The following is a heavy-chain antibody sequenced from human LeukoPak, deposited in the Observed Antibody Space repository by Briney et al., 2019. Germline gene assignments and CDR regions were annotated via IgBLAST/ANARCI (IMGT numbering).Heavy chain of an antibody. D-gene: IGHD6-19*01. CDR2: ISGSGGST. Sequence: PGGSLRLSCAASGFTFSSYAMSWVRQAPGKGLGWVSAISGSGGSTYSADSVRGRFTISRDNSKNTLYLQMNSLRAEDTAVYYCAKGAPSSGSPFDYWGQGTLVTVSS. V-gene: IGHV3-23*01. CDR3: AKGAPSSGSPFDY. CDR1: GFTFSSYA. J-gene: IGHJ4*02.